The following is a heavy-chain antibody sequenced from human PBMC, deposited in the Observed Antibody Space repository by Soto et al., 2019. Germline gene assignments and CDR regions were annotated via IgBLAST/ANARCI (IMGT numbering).Heavy chain of an antibody. J-gene: IGHJ4*02. V-gene: IGHV1-2*04. CDR2: INPNSGGT. D-gene: IGHD6-13*01. CDR1: GYTFTGYY. CDR3: ARESSSSWFLGTDY. Sequence: QVQLVQSGAEVKKPGASVKVSCKASGYTFTGYYMHWVRQAPGQGLEWMGWINPNSGGTNYAQKFQGLVTMSSAASISTADMELSRLRSDDTAVYYCARESSSSWFLGTDYWGQGTLVTVPS.